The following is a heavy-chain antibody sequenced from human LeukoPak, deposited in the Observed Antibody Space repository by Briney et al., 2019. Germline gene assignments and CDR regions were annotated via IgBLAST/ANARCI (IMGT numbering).Heavy chain of an antibody. J-gene: IGHJ6*02. Sequence: ASVKVSCKASGYTFTDYYMHWVRQAPGQGLEWVGWINPNSGDTNYAQKFQGRVTMTTDTSISTAYMEVSRLRSDDTAVYYCARVRIGQQLDKYYYYAMDVWGQGTTVTVSS. CDR2: INPNSGDT. CDR3: ARVRIGQQLDKYYYYAMDV. V-gene: IGHV1-2*02. CDR1: GYTFTDYY. D-gene: IGHD6-13*01.